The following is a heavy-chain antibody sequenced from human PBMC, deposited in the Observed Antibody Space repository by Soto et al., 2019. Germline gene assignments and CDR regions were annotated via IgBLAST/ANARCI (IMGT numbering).Heavy chain of an antibody. D-gene: IGHD3-3*01. CDR2: VSTRGSTV. V-gene: IGHV3-11*01. J-gene: IGHJ6*03. Sequence: GGSLRLSCVGSGFTFSDYYINWVRQAPGKGLEWISYVSTRGSTVNYADSVEGRFTIYRDNAENSLYLQMNSLKPEDTAIYYCAREGGFWSGSYPPSQYYYMDVWGKGTTVTVSS. CDR3: AREGGFWSGSYPPSQYYYMDV. CDR1: GFTFSDYY.